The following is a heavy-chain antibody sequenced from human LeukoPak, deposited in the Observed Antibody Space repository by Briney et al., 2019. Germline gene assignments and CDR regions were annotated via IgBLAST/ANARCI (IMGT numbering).Heavy chain of an antibody. CDR1: GDSVSSNSTA. V-gene: IGHV6-1*01. Sequence: SQTLSLTCAISGDSVSSNSTAWSWIRLSPLRGLEWLGRTYFRSKWYNDYAVSVKSRITINPDTSKNQFSLQMNSVTPEDTAVYYCARGFQGLIDYWGQGTLVTVSS. J-gene: IGHJ4*02. CDR2: TYFRSKWYN. D-gene: IGHD3-16*01. CDR3: ARGFQGLIDY.